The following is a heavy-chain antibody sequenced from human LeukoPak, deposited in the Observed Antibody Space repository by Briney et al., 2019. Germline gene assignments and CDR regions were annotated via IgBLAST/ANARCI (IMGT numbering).Heavy chain of an antibody. V-gene: IGHV4-59*01. CDR2: IYYSGST. J-gene: IGHJ4*02. D-gene: IGHD5-18*01. CDR3: ARDGRGYSYGYDY. CDR1: GGSISSYY. Sequence: SETLSPTCTVSGGSISSYYWSWIRQPPGKGLEWIGYIYYSGSTNYNPSLKSRVTISVDTSKNQFSLKLSSVTAADTAVYYCARDGRGYSYGYDYWGQGTLVTVSS.